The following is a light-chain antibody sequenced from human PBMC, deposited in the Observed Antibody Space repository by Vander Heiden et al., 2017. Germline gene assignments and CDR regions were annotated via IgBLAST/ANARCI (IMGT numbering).Light chain of an antibody. Sequence: EIVLTQFPATLSLSPGERATLSCRASQSVSSYLAWYQQKPGQAPRLLIYDASNRATGIPARFSGSGSGTDFTLTISSLEPEDFAVYYCQQRSNLPLTFGGGTKVEIK. J-gene: IGKJ4*01. CDR2: DAS. CDR1: QSVSSY. CDR3: QQRSNLPLT. V-gene: IGKV3-11*01.